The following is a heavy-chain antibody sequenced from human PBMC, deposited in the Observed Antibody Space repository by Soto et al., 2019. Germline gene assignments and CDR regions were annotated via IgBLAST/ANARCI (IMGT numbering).Heavy chain of an antibody. Sequence: GGSLRLSCAASGFTFSSYGMHWVRQAPGKGLEWVAVIWYDGSNKYYADSVKGRFTISRDNSKNTLYLQMNSMRAEDTAVYYCARGGSGWNTYYYYYMDVWGKGTTVTVS. D-gene: IGHD6-19*01. V-gene: IGHV3-33*01. CDR3: ARGGSGWNTYYYYYMDV. CDR1: GFTFSSYG. J-gene: IGHJ6*03. CDR2: IWYDGSNK.